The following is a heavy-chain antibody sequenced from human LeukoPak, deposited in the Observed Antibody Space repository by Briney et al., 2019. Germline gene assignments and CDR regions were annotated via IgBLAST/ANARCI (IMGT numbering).Heavy chain of an antibody. CDR2: INPNSGGT. V-gene: IGHV1-2*02. CDR3: ARDFVFRNYYDSSGYYPIDY. Sequence: ASVKVSCKASGYTFTGYYMHWVRQAPGQGLEWMGWINPNSGGTNYAQKLQGRVTMTTDTSTSTAYMELRSLRSDDTAVYYCARDFVFRNYYDSSGYYPIDYWGQGTLVTVSS. CDR1: GYTFTGYY. D-gene: IGHD3-22*01. J-gene: IGHJ4*02.